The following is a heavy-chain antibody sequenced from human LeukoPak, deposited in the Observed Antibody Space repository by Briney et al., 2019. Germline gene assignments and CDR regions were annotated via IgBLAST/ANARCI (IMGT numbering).Heavy chain of an antibody. CDR2: IGGSGDTA. V-gene: IGHV3-23*01. D-gene: IGHD2-2*01. J-gene: IGHJ6*03. CDR3: AKGTTSRLAYYMDV. Sequence: GGSLRLSCAASGFTVSSNYMSWVRQAPGKGLECVSVIGGSGDTADYADSVKGRFSISRDNSKNTLYLQMNSLRVEDTALYYCAKGTTSRLAYYMDVWGKGTTVTVSS. CDR1: GFTVSSNY.